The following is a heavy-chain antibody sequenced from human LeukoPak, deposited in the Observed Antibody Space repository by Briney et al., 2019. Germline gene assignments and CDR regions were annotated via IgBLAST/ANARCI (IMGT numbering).Heavy chain of an antibody. V-gene: IGHV3-7*01. D-gene: IGHD2-21*01. CDR1: GFTFSGSW. CDR3: AAWYAESTQEHNL. J-gene: IGHJ4*02. Sequence: GGSLRLSCVASGFTFSGSWMNWIRQPPGRGLEWVANLNPDGSANRYVDSVKGRFTTSRDNAEASFYLEMNSLRDEDTAVYYCAAWYAESTQEHNLWGQGIRVTVSS. CDR2: LNPDGSAN.